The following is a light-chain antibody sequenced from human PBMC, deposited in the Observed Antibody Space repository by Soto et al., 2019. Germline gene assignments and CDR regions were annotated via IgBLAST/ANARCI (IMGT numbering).Light chain of an antibody. CDR1: STDVGSYKF. J-gene: IGLJ1*01. V-gene: IGLV2-14*01. Sequence: QSVLTQPASVSGSPGQSITISCTGTSTDVGSYKFVSWYQRHPGKAPKLILYEVNSRPSGVSSRFSGSKSGNTASLTISGLQAEDEADYYCGSYRSTTAVFGTGTRSPS. CDR2: EVN. CDR3: GSYRSTTAV.